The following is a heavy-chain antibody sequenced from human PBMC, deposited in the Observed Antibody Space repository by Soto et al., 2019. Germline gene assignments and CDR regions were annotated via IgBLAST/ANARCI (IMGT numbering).Heavy chain of an antibody. CDR2: ISSNGGST. CDR1: GFAFISDV. Sequence: GGSLRVSCSATGFAFISDVMDWVRKAPGKGLEYVSAISSNGGSTYYADSVKGRFTISRDNSKNTLYLQMSSLRAEDTAVYYCVKDEGPVRWYYDFWSGYYNPGEDYYYGMYVWGQGTTVTVSS. J-gene: IGHJ6*02. D-gene: IGHD3-3*01. CDR3: VKDEGPVRWYYDFWSGYYNPGEDYYYGMYV. V-gene: IGHV3-64D*08.